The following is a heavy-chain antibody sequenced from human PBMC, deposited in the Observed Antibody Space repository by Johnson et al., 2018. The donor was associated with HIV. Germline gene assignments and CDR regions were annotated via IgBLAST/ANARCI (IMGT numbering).Heavy chain of an antibody. D-gene: IGHD4-17*01. V-gene: IGHV3-30*04. J-gene: IGHJ3*02. CDR1: GFTFRTFP. CDR2: ISYNEDKK. Sequence: QVQLLESGGGVVQPGRSLRLSCAASGFTFRTFPMHWVRQAPGKGLEWMAFISYNEDKKYYADSVKGRFTISRDNSKNILYLQMNNLRDEDTAVYYCAREGGDYGDSITDDAFDIWGQGTMVTVSS. CDR3: AREGGDYGDSITDDAFDI.